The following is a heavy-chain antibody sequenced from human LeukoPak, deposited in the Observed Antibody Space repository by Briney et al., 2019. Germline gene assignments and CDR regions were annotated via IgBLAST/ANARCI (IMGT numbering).Heavy chain of an antibody. CDR2: ISSSSSYI. V-gene: IGHV3-21*01. Sequence: PGGSLRLSCAASGFTFSIYSMNWVRQAPGKGLEWVSSISSSSSYIYYADSVKGRFTISRDNAKNSLYLQMNSLRAEDTAVYYCARNKKGDRYTYGHDYWGQGTLVTVSS. CDR3: ARNKKGDRYTYGHDY. D-gene: IGHD5-18*01. CDR1: GFTFSIYS. J-gene: IGHJ4*02.